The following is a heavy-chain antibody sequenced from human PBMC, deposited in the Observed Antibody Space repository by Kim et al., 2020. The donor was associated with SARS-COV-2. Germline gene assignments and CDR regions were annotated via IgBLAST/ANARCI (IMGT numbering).Heavy chain of an antibody. V-gene: IGHV1-2*02. J-gene: IGHJ6*03. CDR3: ARTRIVYYYYMDV. Sequence: AQKFQGRVTMTRDTSISTAYMELSRLRSDDTAVYYCARTRIVYYYYMDVWGKGTTVTVSS. D-gene: IGHD2-15*01.